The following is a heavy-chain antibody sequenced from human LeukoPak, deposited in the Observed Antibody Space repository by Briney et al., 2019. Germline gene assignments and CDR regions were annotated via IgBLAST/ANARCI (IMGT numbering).Heavy chain of an antibody. CDR3: VSGCSGGSCYEDY. J-gene: IGHJ4*02. CDR1: GYTFTGYY. V-gene: IGHV1-2*02. D-gene: IGHD2-15*01. CDR2: INPNSCGT. Sequence: RASVKVSCKASGYTFTGYYMHWVRQAPGQGLEWMGWINPNSCGTNYAQKFQGRVTKTRDKSISTAYMELSRLRSDDTAVYYCVSGCSGGSCYEDYWGQGTLVTVSS.